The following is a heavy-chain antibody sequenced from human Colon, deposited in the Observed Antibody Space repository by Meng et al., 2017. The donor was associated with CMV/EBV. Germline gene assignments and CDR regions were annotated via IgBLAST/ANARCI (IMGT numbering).Heavy chain of an antibody. D-gene: IGHD1/OR15-1a*01. CDR2: IYYSGST. CDR3: ARATRITPTGTRVFDY. V-gene: IGHV4-39*07. Sequence: SETLSLTCTVFGGSISSGGYYWGWIRQPPGKGPEWIGSIYYSGSTYYNPSLQSRVTISLDTSTNQFSLRLSSITAADTAVYYCARATRITPTGTRVFDYWGQGTLVTVSS. CDR1: GGSISSGGYY. J-gene: IGHJ4*02.